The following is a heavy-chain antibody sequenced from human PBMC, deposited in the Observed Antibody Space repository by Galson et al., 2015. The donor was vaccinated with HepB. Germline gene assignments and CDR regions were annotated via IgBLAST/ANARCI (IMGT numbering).Heavy chain of an antibody. J-gene: IGHJ4*02. CDR1: GFTFSSYA. CDR2: ISGSGGNT. D-gene: IGHD6-13*01. Sequence: SLRLSCAASGFTFSSYAMSWVRQAPGKGLEWVSAISGSGGNTYYADSVKGRFTISRDNSKNSLYLQVNSLRAEDTAIYYCAKDGQWLVTNYYSSTWSPRGPHWGQGTLVTVSS. CDR3: AKDGQWLVTNYYSSTWSPRGPH. V-gene: IGHV3-23*01.